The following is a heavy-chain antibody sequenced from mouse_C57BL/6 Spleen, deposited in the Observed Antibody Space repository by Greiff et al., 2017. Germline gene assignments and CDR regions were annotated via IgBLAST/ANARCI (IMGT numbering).Heavy chain of an antibody. D-gene: IGHD1-1*01. CDR1: GYTFTSYW. CDR3: ARSYYGSSLYAMDY. J-gene: IGHJ4*01. V-gene: IGHV1-59*01. Sequence: VQLQQSGAELVRPGTSVKLSCKASGYTFTSYWMHWVKQRPGQGLEWIGVIDPSDSYTNYNQKFKGNATLTVDTSSSTAYMQLSSLTSEDSAVYYCARSYYGSSLYAMDYWGQGTSVTVSS. CDR2: IDPSDSYT.